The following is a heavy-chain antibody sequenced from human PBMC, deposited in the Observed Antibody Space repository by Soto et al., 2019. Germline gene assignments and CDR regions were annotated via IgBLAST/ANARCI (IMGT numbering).Heavy chain of an antibody. D-gene: IGHD3-10*01. J-gene: IGHJ5*02. CDR2: ISAYNGNT. CDR1: GYTFTSYG. V-gene: IGHV1-18*04. Sequence: GASVKVSCKASGYTFTSYGISWVRQAPGQGLEWMGWISAYNGNTNYAQKLQGRVTMTRDTSTSTVYMELSSLRSEDTAVYYCARDRDYPGSVWFDPWGQGTLVTVSS. CDR3: ARDRDYPGSVWFDP.